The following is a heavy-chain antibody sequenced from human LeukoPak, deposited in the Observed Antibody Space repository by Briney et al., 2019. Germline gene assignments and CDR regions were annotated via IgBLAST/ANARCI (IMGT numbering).Heavy chain of an antibody. D-gene: IGHD5-24*01. CDR1: VFSVTNNY. Sequence: GGSLTLSCTVSVFSVTNNYKSWPRQALGKGLEWVSVFYFGGATYYADSVKGRFTISRDNSENTLYLQMKSLRAEDTAVYYCARGDGYNFFDYWGQGTLVTVSS. J-gene: IGHJ4*02. V-gene: IGHV3-53*01. CDR3: ARGDGYNFFDY. CDR2: FYFGGAT.